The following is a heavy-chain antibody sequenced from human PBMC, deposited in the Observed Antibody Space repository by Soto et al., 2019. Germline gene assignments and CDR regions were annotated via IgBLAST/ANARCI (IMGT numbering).Heavy chain of an antibody. J-gene: IGHJ4*02. CDR2: LYSGGNT. V-gene: IGHV3-53*01. Sequence: GGSLRLSCAASEFTVTNNEMSWVRQAPGKGLEWISILYSGGNTYYADSVEGRFTISRDGSKNTLYLHMNSLRAEDTAVYYCALRRVAYADFWGQGTRVTVSS. D-gene: IGHD2-2*01. CDR3: ALRRVAYADF. CDR1: EFTVTNNE.